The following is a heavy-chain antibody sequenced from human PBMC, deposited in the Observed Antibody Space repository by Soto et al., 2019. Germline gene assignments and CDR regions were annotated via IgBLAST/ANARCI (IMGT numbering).Heavy chain of an antibody. V-gene: IGHV3-30*03. J-gene: IGHJ4*02. CDR1: GFPFTTYG. CDR2: ISYDGSNK. Sequence: QVQLVESGGGVVQPGRSLRLSCAASGFPFTTYGMHWVREGPGKGLEWVAVISYDGSNKYYADSVKGRFTISRDNSKNRLYLPMNSLGPEDPVLYYCVGGQYCLDYRGQGTLCTVAS. D-gene: IGHD3-10*01. CDR3: VGGQYCLDY.